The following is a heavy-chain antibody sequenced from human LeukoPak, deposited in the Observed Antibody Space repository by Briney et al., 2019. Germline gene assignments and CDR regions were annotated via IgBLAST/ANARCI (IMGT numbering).Heavy chain of an antibody. D-gene: IGHD5-18*01. V-gene: IGHV3-23*01. CDR1: GFTFSSYA. CDR2: ISGSGSYT. J-gene: IGHJ4*02. CDR3: AKGAYSYYDY. Sequence: GGSLRLSCAASGFTFSSYAMSWVRQAPGKGLEWVSAISGSGSYTYYADSVKGRFTISRDNSKNTLCLQMNSLRAEDTAVYYCAKGAYSYYDYWGQGTLVTVSS.